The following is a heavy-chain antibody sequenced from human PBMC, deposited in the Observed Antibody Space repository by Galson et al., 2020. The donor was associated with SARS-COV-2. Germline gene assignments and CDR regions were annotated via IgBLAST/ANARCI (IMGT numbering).Heavy chain of an antibody. D-gene: IGHD2-21*02. V-gene: IGHV3-74*01. Sequence: GESLKISCAASGFTFSNYWMHWVRQAPGKGLVWVSRINSDGSDTIYADSAKGRFTISRDNAKNTFYLQMNSLRAEDTAVYYCTRVATAGRTFDIWGQGTMVTVSS. CDR3: TRVATAGRTFDI. J-gene: IGHJ3*02. CDR2: INSDGSDT. CDR1: GFTFSNYW.